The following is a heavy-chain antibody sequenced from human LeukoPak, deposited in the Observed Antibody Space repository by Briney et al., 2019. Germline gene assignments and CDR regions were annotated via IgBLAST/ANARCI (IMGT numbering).Heavy chain of an antibody. CDR1: GFTFRSYS. CDR3: AKQPGSVVDSSGSLSRH. J-gene: IGHJ4*02. V-gene: IGHV3-23*01. D-gene: IGHD3-22*01. CDR2: ISGSGGST. Sequence: GGSLRLSCAASGFTFRSYSMNWVRQAPGKGLEWVSSISGSGGSTYYADSVKGRFTISRDNSKNTLYLQMNSLRAEDTAVYYCAKQPGSVVDSSGSLSRHWGQGTLVSVSS.